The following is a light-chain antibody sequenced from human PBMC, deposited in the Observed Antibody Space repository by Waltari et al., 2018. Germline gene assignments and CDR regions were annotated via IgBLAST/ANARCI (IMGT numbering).Light chain of an antibody. V-gene: IGLV2-8*01. J-gene: IGLJ2*01. CDR1: SRDAGHY. CDR3: SSYAGSNNLV. CDR2: EVT. Sequence: QPALTQPPPASGSPGQSVTIPCTRTSRDAGHYVSWYQQHPSKAPKLMISEVTKPPSGVPDRFSGSKSGNTASLTVSGLQAEDEADYYCSSYAGSNNLVFGGGTKLTVL.